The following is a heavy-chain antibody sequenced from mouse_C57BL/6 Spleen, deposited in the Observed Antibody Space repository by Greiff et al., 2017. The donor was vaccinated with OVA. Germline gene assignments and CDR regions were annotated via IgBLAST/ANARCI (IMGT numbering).Heavy chain of an antibody. CDR3: ARHYYGSSHYYAMDY. V-gene: IGHV1-39*01. J-gene: IGHJ4*01. D-gene: IGHD1-1*01. Sequence: VQLKQSGPELVKPGASVKISCKASGYSFTDYNMNWVKQSNGKSLEWIGVINPNYGTTSYNQKFKGKATLTVDQSSSTAYMQLNSLTSEDSAVYYCARHYYGSSHYYAMDYWGQGTSVTVSS. CDR2: INPNYGTT. CDR1: GYSFTDYN.